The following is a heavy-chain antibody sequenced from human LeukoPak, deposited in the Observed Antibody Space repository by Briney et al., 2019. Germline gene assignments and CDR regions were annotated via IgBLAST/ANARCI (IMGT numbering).Heavy chain of an antibody. CDR3: ATQIFVGATLFDY. Sequence: GASVKVSCKVSGYTLTELSMHWVRRAPGKGLEWMGGFDPEDGETIYAQKFQGRVTMTEDTSTDTAYMELSSLRSEDTAVYYCATQIFVGATLFDYWGQGTLVTVSS. CDR2: FDPEDGET. CDR1: GYTLTELS. V-gene: IGHV1-24*01. J-gene: IGHJ4*02. D-gene: IGHD1-26*01.